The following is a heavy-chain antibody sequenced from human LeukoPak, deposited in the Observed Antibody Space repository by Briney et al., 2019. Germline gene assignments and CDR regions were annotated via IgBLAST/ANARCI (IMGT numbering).Heavy chain of an antibody. CDR2: ISGSGGST. D-gene: IGHD3-3*01. V-gene: IGHV3-23*01. Sequence: PGGSLRLSCAASGFTFSSYAMSWVRQAPGKGLEWVSAISGSGGSTYYADSVKGRFTISRDNSKNTLHLQMNSLRAEDTAVYYCAKWLYYDFWSGYLAYWGQGTLVTVSS. CDR3: AKWLYYDFWSGYLAY. CDR1: GFTFSSYA. J-gene: IGHJ4*02.